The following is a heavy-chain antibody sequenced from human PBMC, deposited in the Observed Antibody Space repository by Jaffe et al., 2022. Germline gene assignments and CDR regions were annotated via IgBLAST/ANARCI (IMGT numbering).Heavy chain of an antibody. CDR3: ARNLGEMATIMFMDV. V-gene: IGHV4-4*02. Sequence: QVQLQESGPGLVKPSGTLSLTCAVSGGSISSSNWWSWIRQPPGKGLEWIGEIYHSGSTNYNPSLKSRVTISVDKSKNQFSLKLSSVTAADTAVYYCARNLGEMATIMFMDVWGKGTTVTVSS. D-gene: IGHD3-16*01. J-gene: IGHJ6*03. CDR1: GGSISSSNW. CDR2: IYHSGST.